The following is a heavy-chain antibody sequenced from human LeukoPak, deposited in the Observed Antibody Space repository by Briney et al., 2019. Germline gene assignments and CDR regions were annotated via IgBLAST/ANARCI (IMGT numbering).Heavy chain of an antibody. D-gene: IGHD2-21*02. V-gene: IGHV4-34*01. CDR2: INHSGST. CDR3: ARGGFYCGGACYVDY. CDR1: GGPFSAYY. J-gene: IGHJ4*02. Sequence: SETLTLTCAVYGGPFSAYYWSWIRQSPGKGREWIGEINHSGSTNYNPSLKSRVTISVDTSKNQFSLKLSSVTAADTAVYYCARGGFYCGGACYVDYWGQGTLVTVSS.